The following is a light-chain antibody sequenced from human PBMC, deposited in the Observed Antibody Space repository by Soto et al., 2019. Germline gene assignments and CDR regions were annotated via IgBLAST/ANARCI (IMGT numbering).Light chain of an antibody. CDR2: GAS. CDR3: QQYMRYS. CDR1: QSVSNNY. Sequence: VLTQSPGTLSLSPGESATLSCRASQSVSNNYLAWYQQKPGQATRLLIYGASNRATGIPDRFSGSGSWTDFTLTISRLEPEDFATYYRQQYMRYSFGQGTKVDIK. J-gene: IGKJ1*01. V-gene: IGKV3-20*01.